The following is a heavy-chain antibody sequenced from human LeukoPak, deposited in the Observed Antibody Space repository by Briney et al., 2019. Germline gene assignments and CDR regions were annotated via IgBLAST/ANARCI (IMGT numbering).Heavy chain of an antibody. D-gene: IGHD3-16*02. CDR1: GFTFSNAW. CDR3: TTSIMITFGGVVAKYYFDY. Sequence: PGGSLRLSCAASGFTFSNAWMSWVRQAPGKGLKWVGRIKSKTDGGTTDYAAPVKGGFTISRDDSKNTLYLQMNSLKTEDTAVYYCTTSIMITFGGVVAKYYFDYWGQGTLVTVSS. CDR2: IKSKTDGGTT. J-gene: IGHJ4*02. V-gene: IGHV3-15*01.